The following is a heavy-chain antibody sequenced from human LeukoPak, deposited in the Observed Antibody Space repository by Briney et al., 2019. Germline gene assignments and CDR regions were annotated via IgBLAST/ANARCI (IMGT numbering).Heavy chain of an antibody. CDR3: ARAEDYYDSSGYLYYYGMDV. D-gene: IGHD3-22*01. CDR2: IYYSGST. V-gene: IGHV4-59*01. CDR1: GGSISSYY. J-gene: IGHJ6*02. Sequence: SETLSLTCTVSGGSISSYYWSWIRQPPGKGLEWIGYIYYSGSTNYNPSLKSRVSISVDTSKNQFSLKLSSVTAADTAVYYCARAEDYYDSSGYLYYYGMDVWGQGTTVTVSS.